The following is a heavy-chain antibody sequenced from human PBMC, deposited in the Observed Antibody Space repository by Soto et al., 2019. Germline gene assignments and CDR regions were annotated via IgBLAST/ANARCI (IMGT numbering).Heavy chain of an antibody. CDR1: GASIRSTDYY. J-gene: IGHJ5*02. Sequence: SETLSLTCTVSGASIRSTDYYWSWIRQAPGKGLEWIGYIYYTGSTYYNPSLMSRLTISVDTSKNQFSLKLTSVTAAETAVYYCVRTARQGAVAPHWFDRWGQGTQVTVSS. D-gene: IGHD2-21*02. CDR3: VRTARQGAVAPHWFDR. V-gene: IGHV4-30-4*01. CDR2: IYYTGST.